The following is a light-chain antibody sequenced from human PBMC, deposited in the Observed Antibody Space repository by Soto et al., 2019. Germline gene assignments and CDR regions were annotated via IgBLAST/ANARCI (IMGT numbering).Light chain of an antibody. V-gene: IGKV1-5*01. CDR2: DAS. Sequence: DIQMTQSPSTLSASVGDRVTITCRASQSISSWLAWYQQKPGKAPKLLIYDASSLESGVPSRISGSGSGTEFTIPISSLQPDDFATYYCQQYNSYLTWTFGQGTKVEIK. CDR1: QSISSW. CDR3: QQYNSYLTWT. J-gene: IGKJ1*01.